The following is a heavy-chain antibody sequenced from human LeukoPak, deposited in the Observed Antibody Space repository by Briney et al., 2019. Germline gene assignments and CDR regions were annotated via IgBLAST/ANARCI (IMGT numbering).Heavy chain of an antibody. CDR3: ARVRDSSGYDYYYYMDV. J-gene: IGHJ6*03. V-gene: IGHV4-59*01. CDR1: GGSISIYY. D-gene: IGHD3-22*01. CDR2: IYYSGST. Sequence: SETLSLTCTVSGGSISIYYWSWIRQPPGKGLEWIGYIYYSGSTNYNPSLKSRVTISVDTSKNQFSLKLSSVTAADTAVYYCARVRDSSGYDYYYYMDVWGKGTTVTVSS.